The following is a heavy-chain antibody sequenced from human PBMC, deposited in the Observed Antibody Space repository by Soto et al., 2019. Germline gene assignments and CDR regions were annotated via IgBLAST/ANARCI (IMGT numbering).Heavy chain of an antibody. CDR3: ARYSNNRPKNWYFDL. D-gene: IGHD1-26*01. CDR2: IKQDGSDK. Sequence: EVQLVASGGGLVQPGESLRLSCAASGFTFSNYWMSWVRQTPGKGLEWVANIKQDGSDKYYVDSVKGRFTISRDNAKNSVYLQMSSLRVDDTAVYSCARYSNNRPKNWYFDLWGRGTLVTVSS. V-gene: IGHV3-7*04. J-gene: IGHJ2*01. CDR1: GFTFSNYW.